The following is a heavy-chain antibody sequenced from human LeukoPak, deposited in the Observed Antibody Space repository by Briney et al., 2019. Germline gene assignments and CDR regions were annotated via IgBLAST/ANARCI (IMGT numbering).Heavy chain of an antibody. V-gene: IGHV4-39*07. CDR1: SGSISTSNYY. CDR2: INHSGST. J-gene: IGHJ1*01. D-gene: IGHD2-2*01. Sequence: PSETLSLTCTVSSGSISTSNYYWSWIRQPPGKGLEWIGEINHSGSTNYNPSLKSRVTISVDTSKNQFSLKLSSVTAADTAVYYCARLAYCSSTSCYRPRGYFQHWGQGTLVTVSS. CDR3: ARLAYCSSTSCYRPRGYFQH.